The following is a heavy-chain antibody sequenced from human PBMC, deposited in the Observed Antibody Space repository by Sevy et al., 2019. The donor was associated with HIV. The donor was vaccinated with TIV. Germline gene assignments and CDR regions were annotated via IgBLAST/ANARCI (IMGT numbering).Heavy chain of an antibody. J-gene: IGHJ2*01. CDR3: ARSSTVLRYFDL. Sequence: GGSLRLSCAASGFTFSSYNMNWVRQAPGKGLQWVSSISSSNTYIYYVDSVKGRFTISRDNAKSSVYLQMNSLRAEDTAVYYCARSSTVLRYFDLWGRGTLVTVSS. V-gene: IGHV3-21*01. CDR2: ISSSNTYI. CDR1: GFTFSSYN. D-gene: IGHD4-17*01.